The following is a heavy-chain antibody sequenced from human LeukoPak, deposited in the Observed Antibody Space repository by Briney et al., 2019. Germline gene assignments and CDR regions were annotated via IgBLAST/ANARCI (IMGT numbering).Heavy chain of an antibody. V-gene: IGHV5-51*01. J-gene: IGHJ5*02. CDR3: AKVVDPHPANLAAANWFDP. Sequence: GESLKISCKGSGYSFTSYWLGWVRQMPGKGLEWMGIIYPGDSDTRYSPSFQGQVTISADKSISTAYLQWSSLKASDTAMYYCAKVVDPHPANLAAANWFDPWGQGTLVTVSS. CDR2: IYPGDSDT. D-gene: IGHD6-13*01. CDR1: GYSFTSYW.